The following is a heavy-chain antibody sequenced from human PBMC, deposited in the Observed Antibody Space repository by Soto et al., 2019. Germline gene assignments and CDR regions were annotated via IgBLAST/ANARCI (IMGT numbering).Heavy chain of an antibody. CDR2: IYYSGST. V-gene: IGHV4-59*01. J-gene: IGHJ6*03. D-gene: IGHD3-9*01. Sequence: PSETLSLTCTVSGGSISSYYWSWIRQPPGKGLEWIGYIYYSGSTNYNPSLKSRVTISVDTSKNQFSLKLSSVTAADTAVYYCAREVYYDILTGYSGDYYYYMDVWGKGTTVTVS. CDR1: GGSISSYY. CDR3: AREVYYDILTGYSGDYYYYMDV.